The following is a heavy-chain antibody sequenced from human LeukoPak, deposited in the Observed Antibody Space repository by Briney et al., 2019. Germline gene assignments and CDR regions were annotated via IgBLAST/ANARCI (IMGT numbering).Heavy chain of an antibody. CDR3: ARWVDLTVY. V-gene: IGHV4-39*01. Sequence: SQTLSLTCTVSGGSISSSDYYWGWIRQPPGKGLEWIGSFDHTGTTYYNPSLKSRVTTSVDTSKNQFSLRLSSVTAADTAVYYCARWVDLTVYWGQGTLVTVSS. CDR2: FDHTGTT. J-gene: IGHJ4*02. D-gene: IGHD3-9*01. CDR1: GGSISSSDYY.